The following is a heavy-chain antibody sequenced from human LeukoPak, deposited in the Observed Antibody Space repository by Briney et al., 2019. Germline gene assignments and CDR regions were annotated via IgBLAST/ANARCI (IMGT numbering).Heavy chain of an antibody. CDR2: ISGSGDTT. Sequence: PGGSLRLSCAASGFTFSSYSMNRVRQAPGKGLEWVSAISGSGDTTYYPDSVKGRFTTSRDNSKNTLYLQMNSLRAEDTAVYYCARGAYVILTDYYPYFDYWGQGILVTVSS. CDR3: ARGAYVILTDYYPYFDY. D-gene: IGHD3-9*01. CDR1: GFTFSSYS. V-gene: IGHV3-23*01. J-gene: IGHJ4*02.